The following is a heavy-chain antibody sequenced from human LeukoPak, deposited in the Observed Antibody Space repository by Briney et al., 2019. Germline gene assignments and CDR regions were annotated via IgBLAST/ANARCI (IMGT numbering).Heavy chain of an antibody. Sequence: SETLSRTCTVSGGSISNYWIWIRQPPGKGLEWIGYIYYSGSTNYNPSLKSRVTISVDTSKNQFSLKLSSVTAADTAVYYCASTRFVNWIHVGYMDVWGKGTTVTVSS. D-gene: IGHD5-18*01. CDR1: GGSISNY. J-gene: IGHJ6*03. CDR3: ASTRFVNWIHVGYMDV. V-gene: IGHV4-59*01. CDR2: IYYSGST.